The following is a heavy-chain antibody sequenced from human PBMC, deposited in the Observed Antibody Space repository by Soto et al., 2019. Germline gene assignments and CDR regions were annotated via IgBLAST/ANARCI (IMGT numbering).Heavy chain of an antibody. D-gene: IGHD5-18*01. CDR2: ISYDGSNK. CDR3: AKEHVDTAMANYYYGMDV. CDR1: GFTFSSYG. Sequence: PGGSLRLSCAASGFTFSSYGMHWVRQAPGKGLEWVAVISYDGSNKYYADSVKGRFTISRDNSKNTLYLQMNSLRAEDTAVYYCAKEHVDTAMANYYYGMDVWGQGTTVTVSS. J-gene: IGHJ6*02. V-gene: IGHV3-30*18.